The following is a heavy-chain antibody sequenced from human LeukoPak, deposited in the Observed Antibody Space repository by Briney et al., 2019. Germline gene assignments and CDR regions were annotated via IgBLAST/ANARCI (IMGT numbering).Heavy chain of an antibody. Sequence: GASVKVSCKASGYTFTGYYMHWVRQAPGQGREWMGWINPNSGGTNYAQKFQGRVTMTRDTSISTAYMELSRLRFDDTAVYYCARHGYDSSGYYRREYFDYWGRGTLVTVSS. CDR1: GYTFTGYY. D-gene: IGHD3-22*01. CDR2: INPNSGGT. V-gene: IGHV1-2*02. J-gene: IGHJ4*02. CDR3: ARHGYDSSGYYRREYFDY.